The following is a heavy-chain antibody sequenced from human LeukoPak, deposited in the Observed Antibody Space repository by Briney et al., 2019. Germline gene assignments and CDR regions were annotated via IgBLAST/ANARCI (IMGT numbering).Heavy chain of an antibody. CDR2: IYHSGST. Sequence: SETLSLTCTVSGGSISSGGYYWSWIRQPPGKGLEWIGYIYHSGSTYYNPSLKSRVTISVDRSKNQFSLKLSSVTAADTAVYYCARNRDGSYFDYWGQGTLVTVSS. CDR3: ARNRDGSYFDY. CDR1: GGSISSGGYY. J-gene: IGHJ4*02. D-gene: IGHD5-24*01. V-gene: IGHV4-30-2*01.